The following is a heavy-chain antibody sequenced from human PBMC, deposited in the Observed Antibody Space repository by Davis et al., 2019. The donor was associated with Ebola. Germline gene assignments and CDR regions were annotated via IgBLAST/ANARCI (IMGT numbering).Heavy chain of an antibody. J-gene: IGHJ4*02. D-gene: IGHD6-13*01. V-gene: IGHV5-51*01. CDR1: GYSFTSYW. Sequence: KVSCKGSGYSFTSYWIAWVRQTPAKGLEWMGIIYPGDSDTRYSPSFQGQVTISADKSISTAYLQWSSLKASDTAMYYCARVAAAGTEGPFDYWGQGTLVTVSS. CDR2: IYPGDSDT. CDR3: ARVAAAGTEGPFDY.